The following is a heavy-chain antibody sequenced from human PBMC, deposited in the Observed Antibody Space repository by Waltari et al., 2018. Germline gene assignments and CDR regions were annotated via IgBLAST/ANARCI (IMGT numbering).Heavy chain of an antibody. CDR2: ISTNNGKT. D-gene: IGHD3-3*01. J-gene: IGHJ5*02. V-gene: IGHV1-18*01. CDR1: GYTFSAFV. CDR3: ARGRHRLMEVGYLMAFDP. Sequence: QAQLVQPGVEVKKPGASFKVSCRAFGYTFSAFVISWVRQAPGQGVEWMGWISTNNGKTNHAPKFLSRLIMTTDTSTTTVYMELNDQTSAETAVYYCARGRHRLMEVGYLMAFDPWGQGTLVTVSS.